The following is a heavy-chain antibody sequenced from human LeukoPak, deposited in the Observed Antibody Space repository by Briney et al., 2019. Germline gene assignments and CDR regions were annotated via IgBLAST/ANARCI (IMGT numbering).Heavy chain of an antibody. J-gene: IGHJ4*02. CDR2: ISYDGSNK. V-gene: IGHV3-30-3*01. D-gene: IGHD2-2*01. CDR3: AKGPLRGTAAAIDY. CDR1: GFTFSSYA. Sequence: GRSLRLSCAASGFTFSSYAMHWVRQAPGKGLEWVAVISYDGSNKYYADSVKGRFTISRDNSKNTLYLQMNSLRAEDTAVYHCAKGPLRGTAAAIDYWGQGTLVTVSS.